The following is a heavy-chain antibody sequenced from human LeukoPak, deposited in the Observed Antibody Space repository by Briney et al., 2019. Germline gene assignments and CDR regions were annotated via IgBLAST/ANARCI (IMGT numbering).Heavy chain of an antibody. J-gene: IGHJ4*02. D-gene: IGHD2/OR15-2a*01. Sequence: GGSLRLSCVASGNYWMHWVRQAPGKGLVWVSHINSDGSWTSYADSVKGRFTISEDNAKNTVYLQMNSLRAEDTAVYYCVSFYETYWGRGTLVTV. V-gene: IGHV3-74*01. CDR2: INSDGSWT. CDR3: VSFYETY. CDR1: GNYW.